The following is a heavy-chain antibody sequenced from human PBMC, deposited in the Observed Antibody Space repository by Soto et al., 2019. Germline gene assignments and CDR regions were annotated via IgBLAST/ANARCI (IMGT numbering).Heavy chain of an antibody. CDR3: ARAEYYDFWSGYPLSYYYYYMDV. J-gene: IGHJ6*03. V-gene: IGHV3-33*01. CDR1: GFTFSSYG. CDR2: IWYDGSNK. Sequence: GGSLRLSCTASGFTFSSYGMHWVRQAPGKGLEWVAVIWYDGSNKYYADSVKGRFTISRDNSKNTLYLQMNSLRAEDTAVYYCARAEYYDFWSGYPLSYYYYYMDVWGKGTTVTVSS. D-gene: IGHD3-3*01.